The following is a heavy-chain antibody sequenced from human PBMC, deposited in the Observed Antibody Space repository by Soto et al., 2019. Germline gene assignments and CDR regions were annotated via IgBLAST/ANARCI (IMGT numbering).Heavy chain of an antibody. V-gene: IGHV3-23*01. CDR1: RFTFSDYA. CDR3: AKDAVPYNGKWDWFDS. J-gene: IGHJ5*01. D-gene: IGHD1-26*01. CDR2: IGGTGGDT. Sequence: DVQLLESGGGLVQPGGSLTLSCAASRFTFSDYAMSWVRQAPGKGLEWVSAIGGTGGDTYYADSVRGRFTVSRDNSKNTLFLQLNSLRDEDTAVDYCAKDAVPYNGKWDWFDSWGQGTLVTVSS.